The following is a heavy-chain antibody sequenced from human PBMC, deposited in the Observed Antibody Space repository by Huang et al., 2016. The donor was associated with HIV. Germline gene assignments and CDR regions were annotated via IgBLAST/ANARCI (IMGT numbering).Heavy chain of an antibody. J-gene: IGHJ4*02. D-gene: IGHD3-22*01. V-gene: IGHV1-69*13. Sequence: QVQLVQSGAEVKKPGSSVKVSCKASGGTFSSYAISWVRQAPGQGLEWRGGIIPILGTANYAQKVQGRVTITADESTSTAYMELSSLRSEDTAVYYCARARGYYDSSVSYYFDYWGQGTLVTVSS. CDR3: ARARGYYDSSVSYYFDY. CDR1: GGTFSSYA. CDR2: IIPILGTA.